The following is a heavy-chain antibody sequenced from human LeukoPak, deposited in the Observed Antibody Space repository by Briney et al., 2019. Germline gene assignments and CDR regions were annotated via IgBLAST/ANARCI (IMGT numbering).Heavy chain of an antibody. CDR1: GGTFSSYA. CDR3: ARSDLMGPYSIGGVVTAITRHYYYYMDV. Sequence: ASVKVSCKASGGTFSSYAISWVRQAPGQGLEWMGGIIPIFGTANYAQKFQGRVTITTDESTSTAYMELSSLRSEDTAVYYCARSDLMGPYSIGGVVTAITRHYYYYMDVWGKGTTVTVSS. CDR2: IIPIFGTA. V-gene: IGHV1-69*05. J-gene: IGHJ6*03. D-gene: IGHD2-21*02.